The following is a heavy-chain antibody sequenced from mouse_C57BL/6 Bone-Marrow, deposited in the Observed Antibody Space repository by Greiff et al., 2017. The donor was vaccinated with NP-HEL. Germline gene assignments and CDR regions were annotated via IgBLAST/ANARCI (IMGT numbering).Heavy chain of an antibody. CDR1: GFTFSSYA. V-gene: IGHV5-9-1*02. J-gene: IGHJ4*01. CDR2: ISSGGDYI. CDR3: TRAPYYYGSSPYYYAMDY. Sequence: EVKLVESGEGLVKPGGSLKLSCAASGFTFSSYAMSWVRQTPEKRLEWVAYISSGGDYIYYADPVKGRFTISRDNARNTLYLQMSSLKSEDTAMYYCTRAPYYYGSSPYYYAMDYWGQGTSVTVSS. D-gene: IGHD1-1*01.